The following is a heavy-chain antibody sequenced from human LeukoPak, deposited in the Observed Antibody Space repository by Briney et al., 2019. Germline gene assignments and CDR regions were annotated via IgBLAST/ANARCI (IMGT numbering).Heavy chain of an antibody. Sequence: GRSLRLSCAASGFTFSSYGMHWVRQAPGKGLEWVSYISSSGSTIYYADSVKGRFTISRDNAKNSLYLQMNSLRAEDTAVYYCARDTQYDSSGYYFGRDNWFDPWGQGTLVTVSS. CDR3: ARDTQYDSSGYYFGRDNWFDP. V-gene: IGHV3-48*04. CDR1: GFTFSSYG. CDR2: ISSSGSTI. D-gene: IGHD3-22*01. J-gene: IGHJ5*02.